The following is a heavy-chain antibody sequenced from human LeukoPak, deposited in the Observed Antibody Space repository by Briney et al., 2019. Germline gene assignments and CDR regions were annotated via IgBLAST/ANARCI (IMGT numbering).Heavy chain of an antibody. Sequence: SETLSLTCSVSGGSINRFFWSWIRQPPGEGLDWIGYIYYNGSTTYNPSLKSRVTISVDRSKNQFSLKLSSVTAADTAVYYCARRRITMVRGVIPHFDYWGQGTLVTVSS. J-gene: IGHJ4*02. CDR1: GGSINRFF. CDR2: IYYNGST. V-gene: IGHV4-59*12. D-gene: IGHD3-10*01. CDR3: ARRRITMVRGVIPHFDY.